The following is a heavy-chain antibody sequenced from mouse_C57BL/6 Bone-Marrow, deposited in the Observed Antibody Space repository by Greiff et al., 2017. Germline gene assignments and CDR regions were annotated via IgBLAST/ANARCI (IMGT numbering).Heavy chain of an antibody. CDR3: AKPGYGNYDWYFDV. CDR1: GFSLTSYG. J-gene: IGHJ1*03. D-gene: IGHD2-1*01. CDR2: IWRGGST. Sequence: QVHVKQSGPGLVQPSQSLSITCTVSGFSLTSYGVHWVRQSPGKGLEWLGVIWRGGSTDYNAAFMSRLSIPKDNSKSQVFFKMNSLQADDTAIYYWAKPGYGNYDWYFDVWGTGTTVTVSS. V-gene: IGHV2-5*01.